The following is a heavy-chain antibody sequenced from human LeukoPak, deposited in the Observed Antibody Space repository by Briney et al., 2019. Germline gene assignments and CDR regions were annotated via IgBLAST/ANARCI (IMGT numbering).Heavy chain of an antibody. D-gene: IGHD3-22*01. V-gene: IGHV3-30*02. CDR2: IRYDGSNK. Sequence: GGSLRLSCAASGFTFSSYGMHWVRQAPGKGLEWVAFIRYDGSNKYYADSVKGRFTISRDNSKNTLYLQMNSLRAEDTAVYYCAKDQHYYYDSSGYYHTGYWGQGTLVTVSS. J-gene: IGHJ4*02. CDR1: GFTFSSYG. CDR3: AKDQHYYYDSSGYYHTGY.